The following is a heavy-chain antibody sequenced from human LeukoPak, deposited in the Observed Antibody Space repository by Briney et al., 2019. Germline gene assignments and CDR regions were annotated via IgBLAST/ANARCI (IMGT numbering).Heavy chain of an antibody. CDR1: GFTFSSYW. CDR2: IKRDGSEK. V-gene: IGHV3-7*01. J-gene: IGHJ6*03. D-gene: IGHD5-24*01. CDR3: ARVRRGGWLQFKAHYYCMDV. Sequence: GGSLRLSCAASGFTFSSYWMSWVRQAPGKGLEWVANIKRDGSEKYYVDSVKGRFTISRDNAKNSLYLQMNSLRAEDTAVYYCARVRRGGWLQFKAHYYCMDVWGKGTTVTVSS.